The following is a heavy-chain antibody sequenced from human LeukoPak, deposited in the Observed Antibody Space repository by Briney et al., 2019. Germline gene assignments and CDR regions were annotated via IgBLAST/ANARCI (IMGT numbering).Heavy chain of an antibody. CDR2: ISYDGSNK. Sequence: GGSLRLSCAASGFTFSSYAMHWVRQAPGKGLEWVSVISYDGSNKYYADSVKGRFTISRDNSKNTLYLQMNSLRAEDTAVYYCAREAYSSSSAIDYWGQGTLVTVSS. J-gene: IGHJ4*02. CDR1: GFTFSSYA. V-gene: IGHV3-30-3*01. D-gene: IGHD6-6*01. CDR3: AREAYSSSSAIDY.